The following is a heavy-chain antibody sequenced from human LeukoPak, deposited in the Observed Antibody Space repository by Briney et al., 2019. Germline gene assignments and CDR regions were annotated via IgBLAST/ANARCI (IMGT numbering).Heavy chain of an antibody. CDR1: GFTFSNYE. J-gene: IGHJ1*01. CDR3: ARSTYYSDSSPYPFHY. CDR2: ISNSGSII. D-gene: IGHD3-22*01. Sequence: GGSLRLSCAASGFTFSNYEMNWVRQAPGKGLEWVSYISNSGSIIYYADSVKGRFTISRDNAKNSLYLQMNSLRAEDTAVYYCARSTYYSDSSPYPFHYWGQGSMVTVSS. V-gene: IGHV3-48*03.